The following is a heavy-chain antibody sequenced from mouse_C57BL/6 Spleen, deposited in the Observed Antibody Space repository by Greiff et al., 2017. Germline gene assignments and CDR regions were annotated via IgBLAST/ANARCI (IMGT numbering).Heavy chain of an antibody. D-gene: IGHD2-3*01. Sequence: QVQLKQSGAELVKPGASVKMSCKASGYTFTSYWITWVKQRPGQGLEWIGDIYPGSGSTNYNEKFKSKATLTVDTSSSTAYMQLSSLTSEDSAVYYCAREGWLTLDYAMDYWGQGTSVTVSS. V-gene: IGHV1-55*01. CDR1: GYTFTSYW. CDR3: AREGWLTLDYAMDY. CDR2: IYPGSGST. J-gene: IGHJ4*01.